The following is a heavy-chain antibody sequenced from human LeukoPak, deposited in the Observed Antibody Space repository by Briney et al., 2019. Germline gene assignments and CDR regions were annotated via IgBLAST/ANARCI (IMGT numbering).Heavy chain of an antibody. D-gene: IGHD2-21*01. CDR2: VSSSGANT. V-gene: IGHV3-23*01. CDR1: GFTFSSYA. Sequence: GGSLRLSCTASGFTFSSYAMNWVRQAPGKGLEWVSLVSSSGANTYYADSVKGRFTISRDNSKNTLYLQMNSLRAEDTAMYYCAKDIQGSYWGQGTLVTVSS. J-gene: IGHJ4*02. CDR3: AKDIQGSY.